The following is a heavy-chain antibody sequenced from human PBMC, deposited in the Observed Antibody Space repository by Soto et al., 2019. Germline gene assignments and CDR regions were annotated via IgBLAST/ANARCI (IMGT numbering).Heavy chain of an antibody. V-gene: IGHV1-69*01. CDR3: ARDPDRRDGYHPVADFIDY. D-gene: IGHD5-12*01. CDR2: IIPIFGTA. CDR1: GGTFSSYA. J-gene: IGHJ4*02. Sequence: QVQLVQSGAEVKKPGSSVKVSCKASGGTFSSYAISWVRQAPGQGLEWMGGIIPIFGTANYAQKFQGRVTITADESTSTAYMELSSLRSEDTAVYYCARDPDRRDGYHPVADFIDYWGQGTLVTVSS.